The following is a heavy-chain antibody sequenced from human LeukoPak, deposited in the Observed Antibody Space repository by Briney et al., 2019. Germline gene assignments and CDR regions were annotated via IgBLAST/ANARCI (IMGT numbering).Heavy chain of an antibody. V-gene: IGHV4-34*01. D-gene: IGHD1-26*01. CDR2: INHSGST. Sequence: SETLSLTCAVYGGSFSGYYWSWIRQPPGKGLEWIGEINHSGSTNYNPSLKSRVTISVDTSKNQFSLKLSSVTAADTAVYYCARRSGSSYFDYWGQGTLVTGSS. CDR1: GGSFSGYY. J-gene: IGHJ4*02. CDR3: ARRSGSSYFDY.